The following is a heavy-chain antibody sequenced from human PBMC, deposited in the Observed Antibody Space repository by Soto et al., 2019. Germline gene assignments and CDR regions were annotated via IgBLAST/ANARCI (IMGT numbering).Heavy chain of an antibody. CDR3: AKGKISTTTYTSFDS. CDR1: GFSFSDYA. V-gene: IGHV3-23*01. D-gene: IGHD1-26*01. Sequence: GGSLRLSCVASGFSFSDYAMSWVRQAPGKGLEWVSAISGSGQNTYYADSVKGRFTISRDNSKNTLHVQMNSLRVEDTAIYYCAKGKISTTTYTSFDSWGQGTLVTVSS. J-gene: IGHJ5*01. CDR2: ISGSGQNT.